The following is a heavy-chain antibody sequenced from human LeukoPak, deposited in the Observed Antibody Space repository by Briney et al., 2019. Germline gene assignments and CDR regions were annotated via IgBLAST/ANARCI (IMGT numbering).Heavy chain of an antibody. CDR2: IRYDGSNK. D-gene: IGHD1-26*01. CDR1: GFTFSSYA. V-gene: IGHV3-30*02. CDR3: AKGRGWEASYYYYYMDV. J-gene: IGHJ6*03. Sequence: GGSLRLSCAASGFTFSSYAMSWVRQAPGKGLEWVAFIRYDGSNKYYTDSVKGRFTISRDNSKNTLYLQMNSLRAEDTAVYYCAKGRGWEASYYYYYMDVWGKGTTVTISS.